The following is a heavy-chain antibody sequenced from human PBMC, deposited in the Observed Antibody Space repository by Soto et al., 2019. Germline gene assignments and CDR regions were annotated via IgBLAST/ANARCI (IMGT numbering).Heavy chain of an antibody. V-gene: IGHV1-69*01. CDR1: GGSFGSYA. CDR3: ASRTYYYDSSGQGGAFDI. D-gene: IGHD3-22*01. J-gene: IGHJ3*02. CDR2: IIPIFGTA. Sequence: ASVKLSCKECGGSFGSYASCWVRQAHGQGLEWMGGIIPIFGTANYAQKFQGRVTITADESTSTAYMELSSLRSEDTAVYYCASRTYYYDSSGQGGAFDIWGQGTMVT.